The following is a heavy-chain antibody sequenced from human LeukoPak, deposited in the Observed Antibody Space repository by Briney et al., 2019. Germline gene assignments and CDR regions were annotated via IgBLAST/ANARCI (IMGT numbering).Heavy chain of an antibody. D-gene: IGHD2-2*01. Sequence: SETLSLTCTVPGGSISGYYWSWIRQPPGKGLEWIGYIYYSGSTNYNPSLKSRVTISVDTSKNQFSLKLSSVTAADTAVYYCVGGLGYCSSTSCPTFDYWGQGTLVTVSS. CDR2: IYYSGST. CDR1: GGSISGYY. J-gene: IGHJ4*02. V-gene: IGHV4-59*01. CDR3: VGGLGYCSSTSCPTFDY.